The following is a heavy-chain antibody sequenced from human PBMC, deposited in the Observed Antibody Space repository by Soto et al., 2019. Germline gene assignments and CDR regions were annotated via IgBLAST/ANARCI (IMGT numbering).Heavy chain of an antibody. V-gene: IGHV4-31*03. D-gene: IGHD5-12*01. J-gene: IGHJ5*02. CDR1: GGSISSGGYY. CDR3: ARGEGYEVATTLYNWFDP. Sequence: QVQLQESGPGLVKPSQTLSLTCTVSGGSISSGGYYWSWIRQHPGKGLEWIGYIYYSGSTYYNPSPKSRVTISVDTSKNQYSLKLSSVTAADTAVYYCARGEGYEVATTLYNWFDPWGQGTLVTVSS. CDR2: IYYSGST.